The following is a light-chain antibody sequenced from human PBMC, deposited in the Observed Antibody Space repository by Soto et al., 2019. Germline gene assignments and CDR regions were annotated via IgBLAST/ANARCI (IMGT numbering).Light chain of an antibody. CDR2: GAS. J-gene: IGKJ1*01. V-gene: IGKV1-5*01. CDR1: QSIASW. CDR3: QHYRRNTWS. Sequence: DIQMTQSPSTLSASVGDRVTITCRASQSIASWLAWYQQKPGKAPKLLIYGASSLESGVPSRFSGSGSGTEFTLTITTLQPDDFATYFCQHYRRNTWSFGPGTKVDI.